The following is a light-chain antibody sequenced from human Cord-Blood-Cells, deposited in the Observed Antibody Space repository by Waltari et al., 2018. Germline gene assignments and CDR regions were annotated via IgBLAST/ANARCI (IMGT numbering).Light chain of an antibody. CDR2: DAS. CDR3: QQYNSYWT. J-gene: IGKJ1*01. V-gene: IGKV1-5*01. CDR1: QSISSG. Sequence: DIQMTQSLSTLSPSVGDRVTITCRASQSISSGLAWYQQKPGKAPKLLIYDASSLESGVPSRFSGSGSGTEFTLTISSLQPDDFATYYCQQYNSYWTFGQGTKVEIK.